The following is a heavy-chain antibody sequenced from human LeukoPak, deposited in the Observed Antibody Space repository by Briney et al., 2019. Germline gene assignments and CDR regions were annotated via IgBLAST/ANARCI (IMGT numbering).Heavy chain of an antibody. J-gene: IGHJ4*02. Sequence: SETLSLTCTVSGGSISSYNWSWIRQPPGKGLEWIGYIYYSGSTNYNPSLKSRVTISVDTSKNQFSLKLSSVTAADTAVYYCARGGGGYCSGGSCRGLGLDYWGQGTLVTVSS. CDR3: ARGGGGYCSGGSCRGLGLDY. D-gene: IGHD2-15*01. CDR1: GGSISSYN. V-gene: IGHV4-59*01. CDR2: IYYSGST.